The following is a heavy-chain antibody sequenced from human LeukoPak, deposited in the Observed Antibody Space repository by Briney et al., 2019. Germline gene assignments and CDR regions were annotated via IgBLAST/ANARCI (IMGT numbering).Heavy chain of an antibody. CDR3: ARGITIAEDYFDY. CDR2: IYYSGST. CDR1: GGSISSYY. V-gene: IGHV4-59*01. Sequence: SETLSLTCTVSGGSISSYYWSWIRQPPGKGLEWIGYIYYSGSTNYNPSLKSRVTISVDTSKNQFSLKLSSVTAADTAVYYCARGITIAEDYFDYWGRGTLVTVSS. D-gene: IGHD3-9*01. J-gene: IGHJ4*02.